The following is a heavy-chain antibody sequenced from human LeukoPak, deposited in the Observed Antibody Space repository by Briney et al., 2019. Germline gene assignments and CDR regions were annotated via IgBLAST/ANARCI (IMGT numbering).Heavy chain of an antibody. J-gene: IGHJ6*03. CDR3: ARVSCSSTSCLYYYYMDV. V-gene: IGHV4-39*07. CDR2: IYYSGTT. Sequence: PSETLSLTCSVSGGSISSGHYYWAWIRQPPGKGLQWIGSIYYSGTTYNNPSLKSRVTISVDTSKNQFSLKLSSVTAADTAVYYCARVSCSSTSCLYYYYMDVWGKGTTVTISS. D-gene: IGHD2-2*01. CDR1: GGSISSGHYY.